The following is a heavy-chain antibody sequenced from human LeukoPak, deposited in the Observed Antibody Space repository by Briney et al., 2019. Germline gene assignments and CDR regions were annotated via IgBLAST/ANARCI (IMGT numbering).Heavy chain of an antibody. D-gene: IGHD2-2*01. CDR3: ARDPIVVVPAATTYYFDY. J-gene: IGHJ4*02. Sequence: GGSLRLSCAASGFTFSSYAMHWVRQAPGKGLEWVAVISYDGSNKYYADSVKGRFTISRDNSENTLYLQMNSLRAEDTAVYYCARDPIVVVPAATTYYFDYWCQGTLVTVSS. V-gene: IGHV3-30-3*01. CDR2: ISYDGSNK. CDR1: GFTFSSYA.